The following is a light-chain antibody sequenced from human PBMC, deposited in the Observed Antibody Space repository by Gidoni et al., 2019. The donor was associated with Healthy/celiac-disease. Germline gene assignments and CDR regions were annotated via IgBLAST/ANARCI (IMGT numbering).Light chain of an antibody. CDR2: QDS. V-gene: IGLV3-1*01. CDR3: QAWDSSTAMV. Sequence: SYELTQPPSVSVSPGQTASITCSGDKLGDKYACWYQQKPGQSPVLVIDQDSKRPSGIPERFSGSNSGNTATLTISGTQAMDEADYDCQAWDSSTAMVFGGGTKLTVL. J-gene: IGLJ2*01. CDR1: KLGDKY.